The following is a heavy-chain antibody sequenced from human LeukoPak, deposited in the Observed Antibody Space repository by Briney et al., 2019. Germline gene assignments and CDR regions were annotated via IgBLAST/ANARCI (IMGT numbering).Heavy chain of an antibody. CDR3: ARCYTSFDWFCGWFDP. J-gene: IGHJ5*02. CDR1: GYTFTSYD. Sequence: ASVKVSCKASGYTFTSYDINWVRQATGQGLEWMGWMNPNSGNTGYAQKFQGRVTMTRNTSISTAYMELSSLRSEDTAVYYCARCYTSFDWFCGWFDPWGQGTLVTVSS. CDR2: MNPNSGNT. D-gene: IGHD3-9*01. V-gene: IGHV1-8*01.